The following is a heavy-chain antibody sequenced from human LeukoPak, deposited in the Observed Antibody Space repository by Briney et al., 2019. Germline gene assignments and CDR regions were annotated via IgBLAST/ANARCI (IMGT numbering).Heavy chain of an antibody. J-gene: IGHJ1*01. Sequence: GGSLRLSCAASGFTFDDYAMHWVRQAPGKGLEWVSLISGDGGSTYYADSVKGRFTISRDNSKNSLYLQMDSLRTEDTALYYCAKDSGSPSRMWAAAGTSEYSQHWGQGTLVTVSS. V-gene: IGHV3-43*02. CDR2: ISGDGGST. CDR3: AKDSGSPSRMWAAAGTSEYSQH. D-gene: IGHD6-13*01. CDR1: GFTFDDYA.